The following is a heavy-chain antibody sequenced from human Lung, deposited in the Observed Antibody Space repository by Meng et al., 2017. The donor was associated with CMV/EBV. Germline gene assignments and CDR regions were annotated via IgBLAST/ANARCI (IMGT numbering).Heavy chain of an antibody. Sequence: SQTLSLTWTVSGASITNSKPCWVWIREPPGKGLESVVTMYYSGITYYNPSLKSRVTMSADTSKDQFSLSLTSVTAADTAMYYCASSVGNNKSYNYYGRDGWRQETXVTVSS. V-gene: IGHV4-39*07. CDR3: ASSVGNNKSYNYYGRDG. J-gene: IGHJ6*01. D-gene: IGHD1-14*01. CDR1: GASITNSKPC. CDR2: MYYSGIT.